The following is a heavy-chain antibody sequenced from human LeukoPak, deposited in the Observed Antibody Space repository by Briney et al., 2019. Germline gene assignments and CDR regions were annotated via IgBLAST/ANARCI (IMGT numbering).Heavy chain of an antibody. Sequence: GGSLRLSCAASGFTFSSYSMNWVRQAPGKGLEWVSYISSSSSTIYYADSVKGRFTISRDNAKNSLYLQMNSLRAEDTAVYYCASLDGTNGVCYGFDPWGQGTLVTVSS. V-gene: IGHV3-48*01. CDR3: ASLDGTNGVCYGFDP. CDR2: ISSSSSTI. J-gene: IGHJ5*02. D-gene: IGHD2-8*01. CDR1: GFTFSSYS.